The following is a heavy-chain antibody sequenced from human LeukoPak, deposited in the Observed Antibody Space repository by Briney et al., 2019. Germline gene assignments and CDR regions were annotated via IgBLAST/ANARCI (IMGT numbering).Heavy chain of an antibody. CDR1: GFTFSSYS. CDR3: AKIISGWFREGGDY. D-gene: IGHD6-19*01. J-gene: IGHJ4*02. CDR2: ISGSGGST. Sequence: GGSLRLSCAASGFTFSSYSMNWVRQAPGKGLEWVSAISGSGGSTYYADSVKGRFTISRDNSKNTLYLQMNSLRAEDTAVYYCAKIISGWFREGGDYWGQGTLVTVSS. V-gene: IGHV3-23*01.